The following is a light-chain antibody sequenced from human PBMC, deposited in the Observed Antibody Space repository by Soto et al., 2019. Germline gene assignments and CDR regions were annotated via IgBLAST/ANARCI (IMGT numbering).Light chain of an antibody. CDR2: EVN. V-gene: IGLV2-14*01. Sequence: QSVLTQPPSASGSPGQSVTISCTGAGTDVGQYNYVSWYQQHPGKAPKLILYEVNNRPSGVSNRFSGSQSGNTASLIISGLQTEDEANYYCSAYTTSNTLIFGTGTKVTVL. CDR1: GTDVGQYNY. J-gene: IGLJ1*01. CDR3: SAYTTSNTLI.